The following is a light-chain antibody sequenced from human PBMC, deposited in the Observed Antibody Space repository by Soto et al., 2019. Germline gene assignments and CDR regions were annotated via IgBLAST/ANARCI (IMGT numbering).Light chain of an antibody. V-gene: IGLV2-14*01. CDR1: SSDVGGYNY. J-gene: IGLJ1*01. CDR3: YSYTPSSPDV. Sequence: QSALTQPASVSGSPGQSITISCTGTSSDVGGYNYVSWYQQHPPKAPKLMIYDVSNRPSGVSDRFSGSKSGNTASLTISGLQAEDEADYYCYSYTPSSPDVFGTGTKLTVL. CDR2: DVS.